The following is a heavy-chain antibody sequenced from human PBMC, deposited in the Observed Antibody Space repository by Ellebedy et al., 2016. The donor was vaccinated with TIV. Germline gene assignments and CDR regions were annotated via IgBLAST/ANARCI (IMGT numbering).Heavy chain of an antibody. CDR2: ISTHSGDT. CDR3: ARPKREVYSLRGGWYFDL. CDR1: GYTFTSYG. J-gene: IGHJ2*01. Sequence: AASVKVSCKASGYTFTSYGLSWVRQAPGQGLEWMGWISTHSGDTKYAQKFQDRVTMTTNTSTSTAYMELRSLRSNDTAVYYCARPKREVYSLRGGWYFDLWGRGTLVAVSS. D-gene: IGHD1-26*01. V-gene: IGHV1-18*04.